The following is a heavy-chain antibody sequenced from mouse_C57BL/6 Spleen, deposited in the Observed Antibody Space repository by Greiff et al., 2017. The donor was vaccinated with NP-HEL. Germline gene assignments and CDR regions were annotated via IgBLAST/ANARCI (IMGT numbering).Heavy chain of an antibody. CDR1: GYTFTSYG. CDR3: ARYGGDGYSGHWYFDV. CDR2: IYPRSGNT. V-gene: IGHV1-81*01. J-gene: IGHJ1*03. Sequence: QVQLQQSGAELARPGASVKLSCKASGYTFTSYGISWVKQRTGQGLEWIGEIYPRSGNTYYNEKLKGKATLTADKSASTAYMELRILTSEDSAVYFCARYGGDGYSGHWYFDVWGTGTTVTVSS. D-gene: IGHD2-3*01.